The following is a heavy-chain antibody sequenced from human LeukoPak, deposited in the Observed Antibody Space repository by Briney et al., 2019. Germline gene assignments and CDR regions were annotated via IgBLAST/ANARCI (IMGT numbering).Heavy chain of an antibody. V-gene: IGHV3-74*01. CDR2: IDGDGSST. CDR1: GFTFRAYW. Sequence: PGGSLRLSCAASGFTFRAYWMHWVRQTPGKGLVWVSRIDGDGSSTNYADSVKGRFTISRDNAKNTLYLQMNSLRAEDTAVFYFARDNSYGFDSWGQGTLVTVSS. D-gene: IGHD5-18*01. CDR3: ARDNSYGFDS. J-gene: IGHJ4*02.